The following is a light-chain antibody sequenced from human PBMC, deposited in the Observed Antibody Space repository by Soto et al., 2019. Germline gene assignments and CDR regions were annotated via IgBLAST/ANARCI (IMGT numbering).Light chain of an antibody. J-gene: IGKJ1*01. CDR1: QTISSW. CDR3: QHYNSYSEA. CDR2: KAS. V-gene: IGKV1-5*03. Sequence: DIQMTQSPSTLSGSVGDRGAITCRASQTISSWLAWYQQKPGKAPKLLVYKASTLKSGVPSRFSGSGSGTECTLTISSLQPDDVATYYCQHYNSYSEAFGQGTKVDIK.